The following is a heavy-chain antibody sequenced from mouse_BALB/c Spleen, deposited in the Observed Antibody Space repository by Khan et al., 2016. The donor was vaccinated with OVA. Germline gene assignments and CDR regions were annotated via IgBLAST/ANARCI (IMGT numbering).Heavy chain of an antibody. D-gene: IGHD1-2*01. V-gene: IGHV2-3*01. CDR3: STFTPAYYSMDY. CDR2: IWGDGST. CDR1: GFSLTSYG. Sequence: QVQLKQSGPGLVAPSQSLSITCSISGFSLTSYGVNWVRQPPGKGLEWLGVIWGDGSTNYHSTLKSRLTITNANSKRQVFLILNSLQTDDTATYFCSTFTPAYYSMDYWGQGTSVTVSS. J-gene: IGHJ4*01.